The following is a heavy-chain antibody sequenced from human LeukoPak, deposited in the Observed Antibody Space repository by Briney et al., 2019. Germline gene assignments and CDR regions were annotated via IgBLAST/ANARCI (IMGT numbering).Heavy chain of an antibody. D-gene: IGHD3-9*01. J-gene: IGHJ4*02. CDR1: GGTFSSYV. Sequence: SVKVSCKASGGTFSSYVISWVRQAPGQGLEWMGGIIPIFGTANYAQKFQGRVTITTDESTSTAYMELSSLRSEDTAVYYSARAPVLRYFAWLQKGSYFDYWGQGTLVTVSS. V-gene: IGHV1-69*05. CDR3: ARAPVLRYFAWLQKGSYFDY. CDR2: IIPIFGTA.